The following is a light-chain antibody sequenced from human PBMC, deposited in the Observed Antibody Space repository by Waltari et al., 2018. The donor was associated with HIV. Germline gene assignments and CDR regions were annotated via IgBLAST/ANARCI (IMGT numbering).Light chain of an antibody. CDR1: QGISNS. CDR2: AAS. Sequence: DIQMTQSPSSLSASVGDRVTITCRASQGISNSLAWYQHKPGKAPKLLLYAASNLESGVSSRFSGSGSGTDYTLTISSLQPEDFATYYGQQYDSRPRGPWTFGQGTKVEIK. V-gene: IGKV1-NL1*01. CDR3: QQYDSRPRGPWT. J-gene: IGKJ1*01.